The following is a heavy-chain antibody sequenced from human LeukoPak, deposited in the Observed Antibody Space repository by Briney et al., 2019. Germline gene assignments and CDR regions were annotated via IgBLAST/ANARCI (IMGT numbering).Heavy chain of an antibody. Sequence: SETLSLTRTVSGGSISGYYWSWIRQPAGKGLEWIGHVDTSGRTNYNSSLMSRVTMSVDTSKNQLSLRLTSVTAADTAVYYCARHWSHSVAQFGRYYWFDPWGEGTLVTVSS. J-gene: IGHJ5*02. V-gene: IGHV4-4*07. D-gene: IGHD2-15*01. CDR1: GGSISGYY. CDR2: VDTSGRT. CDR3: ARHWSHSVAQFGRYYWFDP.